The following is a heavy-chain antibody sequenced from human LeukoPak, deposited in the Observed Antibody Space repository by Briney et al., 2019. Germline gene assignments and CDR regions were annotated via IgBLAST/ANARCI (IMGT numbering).Heavy chain of an antibody. Sequence: PGGSLRLSCAASGVTFSSYGMHWVRQAPGRGLEWVAVISYDGSTKYYADSVKSRFTISRDNSKNTLYLQMSSLRAEDTAVYYCAKDHIVVVVAATPMIDYWGQGTLVTVSS. J-gene: IGHJ4*02. V-gene: IGHV3-30*18. CDR2: ISYDGSTK. CDR3: AKDHIVVVVAATPMIDY. D-gene: IGHD2-15*01. CDR1: GVTFSSYG.